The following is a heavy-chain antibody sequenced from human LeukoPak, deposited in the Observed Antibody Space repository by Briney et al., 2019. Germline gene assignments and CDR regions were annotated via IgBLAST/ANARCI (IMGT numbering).Heavy chain of an antibody. D-gene: IGHD3-10*01. J-gene: IGHJ3*02. Sequence: GGSLRLSCAASGFTFSSYAMSWVRQAPGKGLEWVSAISGSGGSTYYADSVKGRFTISRDNSKNTLYLQMNSLRAEDTAVYYCAKDQDYYGSGSYPNAFDIWGQGTMVTVSS. V-gene: IGHV3-23*01. CDR3: AKDQDYYGSGSYPNAFDI. CDR2: ISGSGGST. CDR1: GFTFSSYA.